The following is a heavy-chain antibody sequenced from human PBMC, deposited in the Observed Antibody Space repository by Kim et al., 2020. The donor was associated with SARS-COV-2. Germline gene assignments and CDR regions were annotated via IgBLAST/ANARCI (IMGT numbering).Heavy chain of an antibody. CDR3: ARDGILGDDDALDI. D-gene: IGHD1-1*01. Sequence: GGSLRLSCAASGFTIFSNGMHWVRQAPGKGLECVAVIWNNGNNKNYADSVKGRFTISGDNSNNTLYLQMNSLRAEDTAVYYCARDGILGDDDALDIWGQGTIVTVSS. CDR1: GFTIFSNG. J-gene: IGHJ3*02. V-gene: IGHV3-33*01. CDR2: IWNNGNNK.